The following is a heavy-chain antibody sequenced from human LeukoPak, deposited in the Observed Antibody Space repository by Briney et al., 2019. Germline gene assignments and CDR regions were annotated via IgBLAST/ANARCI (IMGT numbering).Heavy chain of an antibody. V-gene: IGHV1-46*01. D-gene: IGHD3-9*01. Sequence: GASVKVSCKASGYTFSSYYIQWVRQAPGQGLEWMGMINPNGGITTYAQKFQGTITMTRDTPTSTVYMELNSPRSEDTAMYYCARVGRVGRYFDWLMIWGQGTQVTVSS. J-gene: IGHJ4*02. CDR1: GYTFSSYY. CDR3: ARVGRVGRYFDWLMI. CDR2: INPNGGIT.